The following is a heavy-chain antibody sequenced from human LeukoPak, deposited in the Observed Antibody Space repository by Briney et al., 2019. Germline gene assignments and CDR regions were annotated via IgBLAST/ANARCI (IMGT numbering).Heavy chain of an antibody. J-gene: IGHJ4*02. Sequence: PGGSLRLCCAASGFTVSSNYMSWVRQAPGKGLEWVSVIYSGGSTYYADSVKGRFTISRDNSKNTLYLQMNSLRAEDTAVYYCASPSGSYYFDYWGQGTLVTVSS. CDR2: IYSGGST. CDR3: ASPSGSYYFDY. CDR1: GFTVSSNY. V-gene: IGHV3-66*02. D-gene: IGHD1-26*01.